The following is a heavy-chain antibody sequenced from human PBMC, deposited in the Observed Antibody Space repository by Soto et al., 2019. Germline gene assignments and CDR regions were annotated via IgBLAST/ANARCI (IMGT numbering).Heavy chain of an antibody. D-gene: IGHD3-10*01. J-gene: IGHJ4*02. CDR3: APDPEFGAVDY. V-gene: IGHV3-7*01. CDR2: IKPDGRQE. Sequence: GGSLRLSCAASAFSFSSSWMAWGRQAPGRGLEGVANIKPDGRQEDYVDSVKGRFTLSRDNAKNSLYMQMDSLRAEDTALYYCAPDPEFGAVDYSGQGTLVTVSS. CDR1: AFSFSSSW.